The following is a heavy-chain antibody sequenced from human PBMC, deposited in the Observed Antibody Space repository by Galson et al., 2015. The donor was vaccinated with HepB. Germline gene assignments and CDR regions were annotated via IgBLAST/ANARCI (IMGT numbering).Heavy chain of an antibody. CDR3: ASKNVRAGLLRELLGPTVNDY. CDR2: ISSSSSTI. J-gene: IGHJ4*02. V-gene: IGHV3-48*02. D-gene: IGHD1-26*01. Sequence: SLRLSCAASGFTFSSYSMNWVRQAPGKGLEWVSYISSSSSTIYYADSVKGRFTISRDNAKNSLYLQMNSLRDEDTAVYYCASKNVRAGLLRELLGPTVNDYWGQGTLVTVSS. CDR1: GFTFSSYS.